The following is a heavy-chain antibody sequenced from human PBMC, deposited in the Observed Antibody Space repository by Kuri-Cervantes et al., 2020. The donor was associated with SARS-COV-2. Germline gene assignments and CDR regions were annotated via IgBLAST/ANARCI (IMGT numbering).Heavy chain of an antibody. V-gene: IGHV4-34*01. D-gene: IGHD3-16*01. CDR2: INHSGST. J-gene: IGHJ4*02. Sequence: SETLSLTCAVYGGSFSAYYWSWIRQPPGKGLEWIGEINHSGSTNYNPSLKSRVTISVDTSKHQLSLKLSPVTAADTAVYYCAGSPGGVFDCWGQGTLVTVSS. CDR3: AGSPGGVFDC. CDR1: GGSFSAYY.